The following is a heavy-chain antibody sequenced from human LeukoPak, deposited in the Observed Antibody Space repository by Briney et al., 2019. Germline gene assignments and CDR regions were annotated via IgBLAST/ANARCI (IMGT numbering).Heavy chain of an antibody. V-gene: IGHV3-30-3*01. D-gene: IGHD2-21*01. Sequence: GGSLRLSCAASGFTLSYYLMDWVRQAPGKGLEWVASISYDGNNKNYADSVKGRFTMSRDSSTVYLQMNTLRADDTAIYYCARRPHIEPYDHWGQGTLVIVSS. CDR3: ARRPHIEPYDH. CDR2: ISYDGNNK. CDR1: GFTLSYYL. J-gene: IGHJ4*02.